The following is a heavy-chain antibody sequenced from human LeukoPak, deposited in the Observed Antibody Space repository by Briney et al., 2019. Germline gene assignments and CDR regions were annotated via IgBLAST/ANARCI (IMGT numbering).Heavy chain of an antibody. CDR3: ARQLETTSWFDY. CDR2: ISPNSGGT. V-gene: IGHV1-2*06. D-gene: IGHD2-2*01. Sequence: ASVKVSCNASGYTFSDYYLHWVRLAPGQGLEWMGRISPNSGGTDYAQKFQGKVTMTRDASISTVYMDLNRLRSDDTAIYYCARQLETTSWFDYWGQGTLVIVSS. J-gene: IGHJ4*02. CDR1: GYTFSDYY.